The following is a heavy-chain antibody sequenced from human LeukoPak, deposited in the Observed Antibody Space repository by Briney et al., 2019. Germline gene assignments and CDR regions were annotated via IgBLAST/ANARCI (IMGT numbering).Heavy chain of an antibody. CDR3: ATDRLEIYALHI. Sequence: GASVKVSCRVSGYSLSDLSIHWVRHVAAKGLEWMGGFEPEEGAHGETISAQKFEDRLTLTEDTSADTAYMELVRLTSEDTAVYYCATDRLEIYALHIWGQGTAVTVSS. D-gene: IGHD1-1*01. CDR2: FEPEEGAHGET. V-gene: IGHV1-24*01. J-gene: IGHJ3*02. CDR1: GYSLSDLS.